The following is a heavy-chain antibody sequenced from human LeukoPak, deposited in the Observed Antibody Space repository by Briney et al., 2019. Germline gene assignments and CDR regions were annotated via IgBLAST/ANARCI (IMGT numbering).Heavy chain of an antibody. CDR3: ATGHYGSGSYWSYYYYYMDV. J-gene: IGHJ6*03. D-gene: IGHD3-10*01. V-gene: IGHV3-9*01. Sequence: GGSLRLSCAASGFTFDDYAMHWVRQAPGKGLEWVSGISWNSGSIGYADSVKGRFTISRDNAKNSLYLQMNSLRAEDTAVYYCATGHYGSGSYWSYYYYYMDVWGKGTTVTVSS. CDR2: ISWNSGSI. CDR1: GFTFDDYA.